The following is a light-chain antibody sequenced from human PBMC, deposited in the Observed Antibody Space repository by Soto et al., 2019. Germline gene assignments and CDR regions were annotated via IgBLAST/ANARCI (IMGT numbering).Light chain of an antibody. Sequence: QSVLTQPRSVSGSPGQSVTISCTGTSSDVGGYNYVSWYQQHAGKAPKVMIYDVSERPSGVPDRFSGSKSGNTASLTISGLQAEDEADYYCGSYAGSPRYVFGTGTKVTVL. CDR3: GSYAGSPRYV. V-gene: IGLV2-11*01. J-gene: IGLJ1*01. CDR2: DVS. CDR1: SSDVGGYNY.